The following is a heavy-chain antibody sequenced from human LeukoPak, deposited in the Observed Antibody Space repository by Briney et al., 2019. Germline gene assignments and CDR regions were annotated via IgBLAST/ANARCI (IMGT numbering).Heavy chain of an antibody. CDR3: AREVRYYYDSSGYQDFDY. J-gene: IGHJ4*02. Sequence: SETLSLTCTVSGGSISSGSYYWSWIRQPAGKGLEWIGRIYTSGSTNYNPSLKSRVTISVDTSKNQFSLKLSSVTAADTAVYYFAREVRYYYDSSGYQDFDYWGQGTLVTVSS. CDR2: IYTSGST. CDR1: GGSISSGSYY. D-gene: IGHD3-22*01. V-gene: IGHV4-61*02.